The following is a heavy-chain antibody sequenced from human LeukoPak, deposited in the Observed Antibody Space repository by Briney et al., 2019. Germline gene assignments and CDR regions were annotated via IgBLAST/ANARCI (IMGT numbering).Heavy chain of an antibody. CDR3: AIPFQEQQLVEIDY. D-gene: IGHD6-13*01. Sequence: XKASGXTFTCYYMHWVRQAPGQGLEWMGRINPNSGGTNYAQKFQGRVTMTRDTSISTAYMELSRLRSDDTAVYYCAIPFQEQQLVEIDYWGQGTLVTVSS. CDR1: GXTFTCYY. V-gene: IGHV1-2*06. J-gene: IGHJ4*02. CDR2: INPNSGGT.